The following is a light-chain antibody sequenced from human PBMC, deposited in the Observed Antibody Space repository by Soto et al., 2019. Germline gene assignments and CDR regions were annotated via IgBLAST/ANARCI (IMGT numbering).Light chain of an antibody. J-gene: IGKJ5*01. Sequence: LEMTQSPDPLARSAGGSATFSCRASQSVSRSYLAWYQQKPGQAPRLLIYDASNGATGIPARFSGSGCGTDFTLSISSLGPEDFAVYYCQRRRNWQTFGQGTRLEIK. CDR1: QSVSRSY. V-gene: IGKV3-11*01. CDR3: QRRRNWQT. CDR2: DAS.